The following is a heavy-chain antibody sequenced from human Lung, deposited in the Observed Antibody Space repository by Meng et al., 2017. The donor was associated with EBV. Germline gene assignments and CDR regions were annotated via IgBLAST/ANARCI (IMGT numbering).Heavy chain of an antibody. CDR1: GGSISSSNW. D-gene: IGHD3-10*01. Sequence: VQRQEAGHGLVKPSGTLSLTCTVSGGSISSSNWWSWVRQPPGKGLEWIGEVHHSGTTNHNPSLKSRVTMSVDKSKNQFSLNLTSVTAADTAVYYCARSSVPMGRPPGYWGQGTLVTVSS. V-gene: IGHV4-4*02. J-gene: IGHJ4*02. CDR2: VHHSGTT. CDR3: ARSSVPMGRPPGY.